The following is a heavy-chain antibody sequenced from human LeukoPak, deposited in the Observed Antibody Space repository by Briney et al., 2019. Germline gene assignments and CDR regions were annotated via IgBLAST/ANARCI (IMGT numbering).Heavy chain of an antibody. J-gene: IGHJ4*02. V-gene: IGHV4-59*01. CDR2: IYYSGST. Sequence: SETLSLTCTVSGGSISSYYWSWIRQPPGKGLEWIGYIYYSGSTNYNPSLKSRVTISVDTSKNQFSLKLSSVTAADTAVYCCARMYSSGWYADYWGQGTLVTVSS. CDR1: GGSISSYY. CDR3: ARMYSSGWYADY. D-gene: IGHD6-19*01.